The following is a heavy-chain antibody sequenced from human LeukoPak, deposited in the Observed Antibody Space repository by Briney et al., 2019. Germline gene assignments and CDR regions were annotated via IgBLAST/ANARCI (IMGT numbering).Heavy chain of an antibody. Sequence: VASVKVSCKASGYTFTGYYMHWVRQAPGQGLEWMGWINPNSGGTNYAQKFQGRVTMTRDTSISTAYMELSSLRSEDTAVYYCALTPRGYSYGHFDYWGQGTLVTVSS. V-gene: IGHV1-2*02. J-gene: IGHJ4*02. D-gene: IGHD5-18*01. CDR3: ALTPRGYSYGHFDY. CDR1: GYTFTGYY. CDR2: INPNSGGT.